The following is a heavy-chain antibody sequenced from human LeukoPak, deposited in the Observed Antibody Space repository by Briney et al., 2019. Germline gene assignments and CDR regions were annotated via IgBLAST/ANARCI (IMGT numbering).Heavy chain of an antibody. V-gene: IGHV4-59*01. J-gene: IGHJ5*02. D-gene: IGHD2-21*02. CDR2: IYYSGST. CDR1: GGSISSYY. Sequence: SETLSLTCTVSGGSISSYYWSWIRQPPGKGLEWIGYIYYSGSTNYNPSLKSRVTISVDTSKNQFSLKLSSVTAADTAVYCCARGVVAAILLWFDPWGQGTLVTVSS. CDR3: ARGVVAAILLWFDP.